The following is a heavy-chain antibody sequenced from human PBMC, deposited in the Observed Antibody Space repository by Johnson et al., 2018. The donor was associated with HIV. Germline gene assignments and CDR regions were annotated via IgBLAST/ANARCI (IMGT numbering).Heavy chain of an antibody. J-gene: IGHJ3*02. CDR2: INSDGGST. CDR3: AREGPSERAGFDI. V-gene: IGHV3-74*01. Sequence: VQLVESGGGVVQPGRSLRLSCAASGFTFSSYGMHWVRQAPGKGLVWVARINSDGGSTSYVDSVKGRFTISRDNARNTLYLQMNSLRADDTAVYYCAREGPSERAGFDIWGQGTMVTVSS. CDR1: GFTFSSYG.